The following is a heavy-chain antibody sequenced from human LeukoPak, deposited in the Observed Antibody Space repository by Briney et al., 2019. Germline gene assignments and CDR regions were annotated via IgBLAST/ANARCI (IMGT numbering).Heavy chain of an antibody. V-gene: IGHV4-59*01. J-gene: IGHJ4*02. CDR1: GGSISSYY. CDR2: IYYSGST. Sequence: KTSETLSLTCTVSGGSISSYYWSWIRQPPGKGLEWIGYIYYSGSTNYNPSLKSRVTISVDTSKNLFSLKLSSVTAADTAVYYCARAPIYGASIDYWGQGTLVTVSS. CDR3: ARAPIYGASIDY. D-gene: IGHD4-17*01.